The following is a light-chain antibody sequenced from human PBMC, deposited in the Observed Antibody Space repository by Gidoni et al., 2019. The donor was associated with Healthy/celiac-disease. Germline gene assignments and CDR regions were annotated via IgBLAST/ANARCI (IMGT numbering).Light chain of an antibody. J-gene: IGKJ4*01. CDR1: PSVSSY. CDR2: DAS. CDR3: QQRSNWPRLT. Sequence: EIVFTQSPATLSVYLGERATLSCRPTPSVSSYLAWYQQKPGQAPRLLIYDASNRATGIPARFSGSGSGTDFTLTISSLEPEDFAVYYCQQRSNWPRLTFGGGTKVEIK. V-gene: IGKV3-11*01.